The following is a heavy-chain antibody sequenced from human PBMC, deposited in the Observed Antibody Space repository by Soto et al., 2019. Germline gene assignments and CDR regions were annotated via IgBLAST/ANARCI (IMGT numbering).Heavy chain of an antibody. D-gene: IGHD2-15*01. CDR3: ARAVPGYCSGGSCYSSYYFDY. Sequence: GGSLRLSCAASGFTFSSYAMHWVRQAPGKGLEYVSAISSNGGSTYYANSVKGRFTISRDNSKNTLYLQMGSLRAEAMAVYYCARAVPGYCSGGSCYSSYYFDYWGQGTLVTVSS. CDR1: GFTFSSYA. CDR2: ISSNGGST. J-gene: IGHJ4*02. V-gene: IGHV3-64*01.